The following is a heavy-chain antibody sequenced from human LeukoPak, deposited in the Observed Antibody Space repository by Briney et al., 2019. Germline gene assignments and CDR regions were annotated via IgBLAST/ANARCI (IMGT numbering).Heavy chain of an antibody. CDR1: GFTFRSYA. Sequence: GGSLRLSCAASGFTFRSYAMQWVRQAPGKGLEWVSCITYNSGTIFYADSVKGRFTISRDNAKDSLYLQMSSLRDEDTAVYYCARDSGYSYADDYWGQGTLVTVSS. J-gene: IGHJ4*02. D-gene: IGHD5-18*01. CDR2: ITYNSGTI. CDR3: ARDSGYSYADDY. V-gene: IGHV3-48*02.